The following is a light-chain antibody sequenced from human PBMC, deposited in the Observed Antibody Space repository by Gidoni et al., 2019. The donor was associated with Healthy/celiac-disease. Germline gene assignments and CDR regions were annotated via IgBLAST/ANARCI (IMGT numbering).Light chain of an antibody. Sequence: EIVLTQSPGTLSLSPGERATLSCRASQSASSSYLAWYQQKPGQAPRLLIYGASSRAPGIPDRFSGSGSGTDFTLTISRLEPEDFAVYYCQQGYTFGQGTKLEIK. CDR1: QSASSSY. J-gene: IGKJ2*01. CDR2: GAS. V-gene: IGKV3-20*01. CDR3: QQGYT.